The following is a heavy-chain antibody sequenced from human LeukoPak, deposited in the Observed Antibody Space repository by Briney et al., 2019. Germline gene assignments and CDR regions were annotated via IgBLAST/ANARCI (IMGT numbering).Heavy chain of an antibody. D-gene: IGHD6-6*01. CDR3: AKEGSSSPKAYYYYYMDV. J-gene: IGHJ6*03. CDR2: ISWNSGSI. Sequence: GRSLRLSCAASGFIFDDYAMHWVRQAPGKGLEWVSGISWNSGSIGYADSVKGRFTISRDNAKNSLYLQMNSLRAEDTALYYCAKEGSSSPKAYYYYYMDVWGKGTTVTVSS. CDR1: GFIFDDYA. V-gene: IGHV3-9*01.